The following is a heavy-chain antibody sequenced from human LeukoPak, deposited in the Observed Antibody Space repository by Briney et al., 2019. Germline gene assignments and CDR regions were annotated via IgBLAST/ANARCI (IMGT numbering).Heavy chain of an antibody. CDR2: IKHSGST. CDR1: GGSFSGYY. CDR3: ARESPLRYFDWLPLSLGWFDP. D-gene: IGHD3-9*01. V-gene: IGHV4-34*01. J-gene: IGHJ5*02. Sequence: SETLSLTCAVYGGSFSGYYWSWIRQPPGKGLEWIGEIKHSGSTNYNPSLKSRVTISVDTSKNQFSLKLSSVTAADTAVYYCARESPLRYFDWLPLSLGWFDPWGQGTLVTVSS.